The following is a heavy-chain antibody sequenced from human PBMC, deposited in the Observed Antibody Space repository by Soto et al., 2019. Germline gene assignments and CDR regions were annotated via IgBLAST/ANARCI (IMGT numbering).Heavy chain of an antibody. CDR1: GYTFTGYY. CDR3: ARDRTKYYYYYDMDV. D-gene: IGHD1-1*01. J-gene: IGHJ6*02. CDR2: INPHSGGT. V-gene: IGHV1-2*02. Sequence: WASVKVSCKASGYTFTGYYMHWVRQAPGQGLEWMGWINPHSGGTNYARKLQGRVTMTRDTSISTAYMELSSLRSEDTAVYYCARDRTKYYYYYDMDVWGQGTTVTVSS.